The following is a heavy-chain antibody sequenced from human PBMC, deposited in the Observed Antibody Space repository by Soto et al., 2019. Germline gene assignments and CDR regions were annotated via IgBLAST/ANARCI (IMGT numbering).Heavy chain of an antibody. CDR3: ARYCISTSCPLDY. D-gene: IGHD2-2*01. CDR1: GCTFRSYS. J-gene: IGHJ4*02. CDR2: ISSSSSTI. V-gene: IGHV3-48*02. Sequence: GXSLRLSCAASGCTFRSYSINWVHQAPGKGLEWVSYISSSSSTIYYADSVKGRFTISRDNAKNSLYLQMNGLRDEDTAVYYCARYCISTSCPLDYWGQGTLVTVSS.